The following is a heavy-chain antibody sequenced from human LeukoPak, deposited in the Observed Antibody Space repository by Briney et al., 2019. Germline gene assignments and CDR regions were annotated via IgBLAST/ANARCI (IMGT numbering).Heavy chain of an antibody. CDR2: ISAYNGNT. J-gene: IGHJ4*02. D-gene: IGHD2-2*01. Sequence: ASAKVSCKASGYTFTSYGISWVRQAPGQGLEWMGWISAYNGNTNYAQKLQGRVTMTRNTSISTAYMELSSLRSEDTAVCYCARGAAMVYLGGYWGQGTLVTVSS. CDR3: ARGAAMVYLGGY. V-gene: IGHV1-18*01. CDR1: GYTFTSYG.